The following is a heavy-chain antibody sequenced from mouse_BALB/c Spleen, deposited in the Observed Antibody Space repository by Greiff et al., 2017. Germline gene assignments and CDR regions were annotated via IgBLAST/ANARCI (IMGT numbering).Heavy chain of an antibody. J-gene: IGHJ2*01. V-gene: IGHV1S56*01. CDR3: ARGGLGRYFDY. CDR1: GYTFTSYY. Sequence: QVQLKESGPELVKPGASVKMSCKASGYTFTSYYIHWVKQRPGQGLEWIGWIYPGDGSTKYNEKFKGKTTLTADKSSSTAYMLLSSLTSEDSAIYFCARGGLGRYFDYWGQGTTLTVSS. D-gene: IGHD4-1*01. CDR2: IYPGDGST.